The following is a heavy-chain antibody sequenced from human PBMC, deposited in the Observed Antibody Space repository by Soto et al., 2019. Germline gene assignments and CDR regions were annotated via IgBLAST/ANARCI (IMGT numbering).Heavy chain of an antibody. J-gene: IGHJ6*02. D-gene: IGHD6-13*01. CDR2: IYYSGST. V-gene: IGHV4-61*01. CDR3: ARDSRLYSSSWYVFYYGMDV. Sequence: SETLSLTCTVSGGSVSSGSYYWSWIRQPPGKGLEWIGYIYYSGSTNYNPSLKSRVTISVDTSKNQFSLKLSSVTAADTAVYYCARDSRLYSSSWYVFYYGMDVWGQGTTVTVSS. CDR1: GGSVSSGSYY.